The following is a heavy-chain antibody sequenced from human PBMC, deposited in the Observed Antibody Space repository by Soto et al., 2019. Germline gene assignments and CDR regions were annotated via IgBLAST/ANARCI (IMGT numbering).Heavy chain of an antibody. Sequence: GGSLRLSCAASGFTFSSYGMHWVRQAPGKGLEWVAVISYDGSNKYYADSVKGRFTISRDNSKNTLYLQMNSLRAADTAVYYCAKDAEYRERYYYYYVDVWGKGTTVTVSS. D-gene: IGHD2-2*02. V-gene: IGHV3-30*18. CDR1: GFTFSSYG. CDR2: ISYDGSNK. CDR3: AKDAEYRERYYYYYVDV. J-gene: IGHJ6*03.